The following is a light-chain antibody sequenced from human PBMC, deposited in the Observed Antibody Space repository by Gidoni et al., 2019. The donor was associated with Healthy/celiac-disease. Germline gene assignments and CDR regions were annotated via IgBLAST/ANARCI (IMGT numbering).Light chain of an antibody. CDR2: GAS. CDR3: QQYGSSFF. CDR1: ESVSSSY. J-gene: IGKJ4*01. V-gene: IGKV3-20*01. Sequence: EIVLTQSPGTLSLSPGARATLSCRASESVSSSYLAWYQQKPGQAPRLLIYGASSRATGIPDRFSGSGSGTDFTLTISRLEPEDFAVYYCQQYGSSFFFXGXTKVEIK.